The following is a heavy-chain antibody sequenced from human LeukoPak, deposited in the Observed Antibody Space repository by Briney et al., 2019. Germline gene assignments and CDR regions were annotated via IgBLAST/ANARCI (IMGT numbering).Heavy chain of an antibody. J-gene: IGHJ5*02. CDR3: ARDGVSVEVMVAATPLAEGINWFDP. Sequence: SETLSLTCTVSGGSISSYDWSWIRQPAGKGLEWIGRIYTSGSTKYNPSLKSRVTMSLDTSKKQFSLKLSSVTATDTAVYYCARDGVSVEVMVAATPLAEGINWFDPWGQGTLVTVSS. D-gene: IGHD2-15*01. CDR1: GGSISSYD. CDR2: IYTSGST. V-gene: IGHV4-4*07.